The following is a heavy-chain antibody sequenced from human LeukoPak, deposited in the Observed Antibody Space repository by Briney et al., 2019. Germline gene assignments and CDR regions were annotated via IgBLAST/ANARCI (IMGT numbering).Heavy chain of an antibody. CDR1: GFTFSSSW. CDR2: ISGSGGTT. Sequence: GGSLRLSCVASGFTFSSSWMSWVRQAPGKGLEWVSTISGSGGTTNYADSVKGRFTFSRDNSRNMVHLQMNSLRAEDTAVYYCAKDLPDYGDYIEGYWGQGTLVTVSS. V-gene: IGHV3-23*01. CDR3: AKDLPDYGDYIEGY. J-gene: IGHJ4*02. D-gene: IGHD4-17*01.